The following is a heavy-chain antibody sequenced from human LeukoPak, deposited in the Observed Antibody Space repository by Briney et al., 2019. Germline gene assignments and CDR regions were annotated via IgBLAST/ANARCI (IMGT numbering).Heavy chain of an antibody. J-gene: IGHJ6*02. Sequence: GGSLRLSRAASGFTFSSYAMSWVRQAPGKGLEWVSAISGSGGSTYYADSVKGRFTISRDNSKNTLYLQMNSLRAEDTAVYYCAKDQVLLWFGELTPDYYYYGMDVWGQGTTVTVSS. CDR1: GFTFSSYA. CDR2: ISGSGGST. D-gene: IGHD3-10*01. CDR3: AKDQVLLWFGELTPDYYYYGMDV. V-gene: IGHV3-23*01.